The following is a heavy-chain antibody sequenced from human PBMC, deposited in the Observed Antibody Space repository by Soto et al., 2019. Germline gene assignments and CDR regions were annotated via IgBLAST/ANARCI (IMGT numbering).Heavy chain of an antibody. Sequence: GGSLRLSCTASGFTFGDYAMSWFRQAPGKGLEWVGFIRSKAYGGTTEYAASVKGRFTISRDDSKSIAYLQMNSPKTEDTAVYYCTRDSFGRLRYFDWLTGGDYWGQGTLVTVSS. CDR2: IRSKAYGGTT. CDR1: GFTFGDYA. V-gene: IGHV3-49*03. D-gene: IGHD3-9*01. J-gene: IGHJ4*02. CDR3: TRDSFGRLRYFDWLTGGDY.